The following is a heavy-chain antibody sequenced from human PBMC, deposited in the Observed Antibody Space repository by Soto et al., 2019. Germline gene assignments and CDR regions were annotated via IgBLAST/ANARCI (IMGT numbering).Heavy chain of an antibody. Sequence: ALSLTFTVSGGSISSGDYYWSLIRHPPGEGLEWIGYISYSGSAYYNPSLKSRVTISVDTSKSQFSLELSSVTAADTAVYYCARESLNFYDNSGFYVWGQGTLVTVSS. V-gene: IGHV4-30-4*01. D-gene: IGHD3-22*01. CDR1: GGSISSGDYY. J-gene: IGHJ4*02. CDR3: ARESLNFYDNSGFYV. CDR2: ISYSGSA.